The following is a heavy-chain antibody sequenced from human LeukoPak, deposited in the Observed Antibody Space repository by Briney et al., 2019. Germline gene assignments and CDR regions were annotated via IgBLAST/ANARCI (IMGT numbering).Heavy chain of an antibody. D-gene: IGHD6-19*01. CDR3: ASVAKAVAGTLDY. Sequence: PGGPLRLSCEASGFTSSSYSMNWAGKAPGKGLEWVSSISSSSYIYYADSVKGRFTISRDNAKNSLYLQMNSLRAEDTAVYYCASVAKAVAGTLDYWGQGTLVTVSS. V-gene: IGHV3-21*01. CDR1: GFTSSSYS. CDR2: ISSSSYI. J-gene: IGHJ4*02.